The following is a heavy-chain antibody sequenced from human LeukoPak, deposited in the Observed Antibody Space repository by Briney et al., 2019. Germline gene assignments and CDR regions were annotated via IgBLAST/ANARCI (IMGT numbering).Heavy chain of an antibody. CDR3: ARQKVYGDYAYDY. CDR2: IYYSGST. Sequence: SQTLSLTCTVSGGSISSGGYYWSWIRQHPGKGLEWIGYIYYSGSTYYNPSLKRRVTISVDTSKNQFSLKLSSVTAADTAVYYCARQKVYGDYAYDYWGQGTLVTVSS. CDR1: GGSISSGGYY. D-gene: IGHD4-17*01. V-gene: IGHV4-31*03. J-gene: IGHJ4*02.